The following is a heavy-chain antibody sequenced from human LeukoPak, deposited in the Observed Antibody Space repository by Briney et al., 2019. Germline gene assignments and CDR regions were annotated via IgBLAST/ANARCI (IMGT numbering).Heavy chain of an antibody. CDR2: INHSGST. CDR3: ASPGRYDSSGYYYDAFDI. Sequence: SETLSLTCAVYGGSFSGYYWSWIRQPPGKGLEWIGEINHSGSTNYNPSLKSRVTISVDTSKNQFSLKLSSVTAADTAVYYRASPGRYDSSGYYYDAFDIWGQGTMVTVSS. V-gene: IGHV4-34*01. CDR1: GGSFSGYY. J-gene: IGHJ3*02. D-gene: IGHD3-22*01.